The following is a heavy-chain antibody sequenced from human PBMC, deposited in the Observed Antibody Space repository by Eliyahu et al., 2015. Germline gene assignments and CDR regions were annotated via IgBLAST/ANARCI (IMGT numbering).Heavy chain of an antibody. CDR2: THXGGRP. D-gene: IGHD3-10*01. J-gene: IGHJ4*02. V-gene: IGHV4-31*02. Sequence: QVQLQESGPGLVKASQTLSLTCSVXGGSVGTDDXRWAWIRQPPXRGXAWFGHTHXGGRPTYSPSLRGRLLISLDTSKNQFSLDLSFVTVADTATYYCARGPKGSWQLLYMDYLGPGTVVTVSS. CDR3: ARGPKGSWQLLYMDY. CDR1: GGSVGTDDXR.